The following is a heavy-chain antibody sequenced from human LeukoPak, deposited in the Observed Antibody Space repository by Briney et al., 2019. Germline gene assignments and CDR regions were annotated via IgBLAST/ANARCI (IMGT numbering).Heavy chain of an antibody. Sequence: AASVKVSCKASGYTFTSYGISWLRQAPGQGLEWLGWISAHNGNINYAQKLQGRVTMTTDTSTSTAYMELRSLRSEDTAVYYCARAGMADVSAGYYYGMDVWGQGTTVTVSS. CDR3: ARAGMADVSAGYYYGMDV. CDR1: GYTFTSYG. CDR2: ISAHNGNI. D-gene: IGHD6-13*01. V-gene: IGHV1-18*01. J-gene: IGHJ6*02.